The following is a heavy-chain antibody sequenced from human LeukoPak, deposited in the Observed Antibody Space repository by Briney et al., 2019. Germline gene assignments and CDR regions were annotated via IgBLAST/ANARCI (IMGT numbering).Heavy chain of an antibody. J-gene: IGHJ2*01. CDR2: IYYSGST. D-gene: IGHD4-23*01. CDR1: GGSIRGYY. V-gene: IGHV4-59*01. CDR3: ARSVVTRYWYFDL. Sequence: SETLSLTCTVSGGSIRGYYYNWIRQPPGKGLEWIGYIYYSGSTNYNPSLKSRVTISLDTSKNQFSLKLSSVTTADTAVYYCARSVVTRYWYFDLGGRGTLVTVSS.